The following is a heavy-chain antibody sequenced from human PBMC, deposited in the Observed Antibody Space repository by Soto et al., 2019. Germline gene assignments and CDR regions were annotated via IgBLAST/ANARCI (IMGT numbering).Heavy chain of an antibody. CDR2: IKQDGSEK. D-gene: IGHD3-22*01. Sequence: GGSLRLSCAASGFTFSSYWMSWVRQAPGKGLEWVANIKQDGSEKYYVDSVKGRFTISRDNAKNSLYLQMNSLRAEDTAVYYCARDWRHDSSGYDAFDIWGQGTMVTVSS. CDR1: GFTFSSYW. CDR3: ARDWRHDSSGYDAFDI. V-gene: IGHV3-7*01. J-gene: IGHJ3*02.